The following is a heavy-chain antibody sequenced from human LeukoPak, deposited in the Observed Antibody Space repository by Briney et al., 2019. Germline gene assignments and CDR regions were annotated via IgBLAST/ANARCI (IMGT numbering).Heavy chain of an antibody. J-gene: IGHJ5*02. CDR2: IYHSGST. Sequence: SETLSLTCTVSGGSISSYYWSWIRQPPGKGLEWIGYIYHSGSTYYNPSLKSRVTISVDRSKNQFSLKLSSVTAADTAVYYCARAYYDSSGLNWFDPWGQGTLVTVSS. CDR3: ARAYYDSSGLNWFDP. D-gene: IGHD3-22*01. V-gene: IGHV4-59*12. CDR1: GGSISSYY.